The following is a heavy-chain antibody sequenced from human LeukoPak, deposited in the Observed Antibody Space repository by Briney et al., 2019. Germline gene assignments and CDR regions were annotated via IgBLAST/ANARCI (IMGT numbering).Heavy chain of an antibody. V-gene: IGHV3-74*01. CDR2: INSDGSST. D-gene: IGHD3-16*01. CDR3: ARVGGGIIDY. J-gene: IGHJ4*02. CDR1: GFTFSSYW. Sequence: PGGSLRLSCAASGFTFSSYWMHWVRQAPGKGLVWVSRINSDGSSTSYADSVKGRFTISRDNAKNKLYMQMNSLRAEDTAVYSCARVGGGIIDYWGQGTLVTVSS.